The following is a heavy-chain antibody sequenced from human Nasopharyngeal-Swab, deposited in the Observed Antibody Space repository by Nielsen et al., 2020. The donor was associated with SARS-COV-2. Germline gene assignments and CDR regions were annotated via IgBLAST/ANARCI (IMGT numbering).Heavy chain of an antibody. Sequence: SETLSLTCAVSGGSISSSNWWSWVRQPPGKGLEWIGEINHSGSTNYNPSLKSRVTISVATSKNQFSLKLNSVTAADTAVYYCARVSGGLDYWGQGTLVTVSS. CDR1: GGSISSSNW. CDR3: ARVSGGLDY. D-gene: IGHD1-1*01. V-gene: IGHV4-4*02. CDR2: INHSGST. J-gene: IGHJ4*02.